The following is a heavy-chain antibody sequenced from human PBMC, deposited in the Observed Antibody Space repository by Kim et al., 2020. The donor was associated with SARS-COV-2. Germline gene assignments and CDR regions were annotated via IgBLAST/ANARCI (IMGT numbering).Heavy chain of an antibody. CDR2: IYYSGST. Sequence: SETLSLTCTVSGGSISSSSYYWGWIRQPPGKGLEWIGSIYYSGSTYYNPSLKSRVTISVDTSKNQFSLKLSSVTAADTAVYYCARHPDYPRSSNIVVVTAVDYWGQGTLVTVSS. V-gene: IGHV4-39*01. D-gene: IGHD2-21*02. CDR3: ARHPDYPRSSNIVVVTAVDY. J-gene: IGHJ4*02. CDR1: GGSISSSSYY.